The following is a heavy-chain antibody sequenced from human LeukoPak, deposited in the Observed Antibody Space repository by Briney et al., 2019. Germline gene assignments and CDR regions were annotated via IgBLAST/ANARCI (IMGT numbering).Heavy chain of an antibody. CDR1: GFTFSSYA. CDR2: ISYDGSNK. D-gene: IGHD3-10*01. V-gene: IGHV3-30*04. CDR3: ARATEMVRGVTLGGFHY. Sequence: GGSLRLSCAASGFTFSSYAMHWVRQAPGKGLEWVAVISYDGSNKYYADSVKGRFTISRDNSKNTLCLQMNSLRAEDTAVYYCARATEMVRGVTLGGFHYWGQGTLVTVSS. J-gene: IGHJ4*02.